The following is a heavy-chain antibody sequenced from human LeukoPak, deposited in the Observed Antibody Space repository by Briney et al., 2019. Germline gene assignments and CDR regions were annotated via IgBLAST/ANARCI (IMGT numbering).Heavy chain of an antibody. V-gene: IGHV3-23*01. CDR2: IGGRGGSA. CDR1: GFTFSDYG. Sequence: GGSLRLSCAASGFTFSDYGMNWVRQTPGKGLEWVSAIGGRGGSAYYADSVKGRFTISRDNSKNTLYLQMNSLRAEDTAVYYCARDSRSKMLPVPYYYYMDVWGKGTTVTVSS. D-gene: IGHD3-16*01. J-gene: IGHJ6*03. CDR3: ARDSRSKMLPVPYYYYMDV.